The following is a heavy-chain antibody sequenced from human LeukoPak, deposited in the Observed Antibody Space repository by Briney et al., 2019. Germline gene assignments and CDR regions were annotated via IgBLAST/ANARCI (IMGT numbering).Heavy chain of an antibody. CDR3: AKVGGSGSYYNPHGY. CDR1: GFTFSSYA. CDR2: ISYDGSNK. J-gene: IGHJ4*02. V-gene: IGHV3-30*04. Sequence: PGGSLRLSCAASGFTFSSYAMHWVRQAPGKGLEWVAVISYDGSNKYYADSVKGRFTISRDNSKNTLYLQMNSLRAEDAAVYYCAKVGGSGSYYNPHGYWGQGTLVTVSS. D-gene: IGHD3-10*01.